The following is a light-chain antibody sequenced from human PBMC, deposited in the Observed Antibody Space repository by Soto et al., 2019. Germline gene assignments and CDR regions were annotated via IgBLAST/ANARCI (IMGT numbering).Light chain of an antibody. CDR1: QGLSSD. V-gene: IGKV1-9*01. CDR2: AAS. CDR3: QHLNSYPIT. J-gene: IGKJ5*01. Sequence: DIPLTQSPSFLSASVGDRVTITCRASQGLSSDLAWYQQKPGKAPKLLIYAASTLQSGVPSRFSGSGSGTDFTLTISSLQPEDFATYYCQHLNSYPITFGQGTRLEIK.